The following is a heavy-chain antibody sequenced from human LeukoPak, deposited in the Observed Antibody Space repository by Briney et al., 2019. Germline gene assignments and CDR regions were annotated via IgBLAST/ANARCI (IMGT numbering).Heavy chain of an antibody. CDR3: ARMYDSSGYFDY. Sequence: SETLSLTCTVSGDSISSGGYYWSWIRQHPGKGLEWIGYIYYSGSTYYNPSLKSRVTISVDTSKNQFSLKLSSVTAADTAVYYCARMYDSSGYFDYWGQGTLVTVSS. V-gene: IGHV4-31*03. J-gene: IGHJ4*02. CDR2: IYYSGST. D-gene: IGHD3-22*01. CDR1: GDSISSGGYY.